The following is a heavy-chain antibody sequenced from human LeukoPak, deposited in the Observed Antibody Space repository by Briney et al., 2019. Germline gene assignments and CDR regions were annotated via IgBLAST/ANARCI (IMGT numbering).Heavy chain of an antibody. CDR2: ISGSGGST. V-gene: IGHV3-23*01. CDR1: GFTFSSYA. CDR3: AKLVRYDSRGGVDY. J-gene: IGHJ4*02. Sequence: GGSLRLSCAASGFTFSSYAMSWVRQAPGKGLEWVSAISGSGGSTYYADSVKGRFTISRDNSKNTLYLQMNSLRAEDTAVYYCAKLVRYDSRGGVDYWGQGTLVTVSS. D-gene: IGHD3-22*01.